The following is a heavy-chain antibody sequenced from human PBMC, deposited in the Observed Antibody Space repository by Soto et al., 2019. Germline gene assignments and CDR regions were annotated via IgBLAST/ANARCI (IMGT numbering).Heavy chain of an antibody. J-gene: IGHJ5*02. Sequence: QVQLVQSGAEVKKPGASVKVSCKASGYTFTSYGISWVRQAPGQGLEWMGWISAYNGNTNYAQKLQGRVTMTTDTSTSTAYMELRSLRSDDTAAYYCARDPYYYDSSGPGWFDPWGQGPLVTVSS. CDR3: ARDPYYYDSSGPGWFDP. D-gene: IGHD3-22*01. V-gene: IGHV1-18*01. CDR1: GYTFTSYG. CDR2: ISAYNGNT.